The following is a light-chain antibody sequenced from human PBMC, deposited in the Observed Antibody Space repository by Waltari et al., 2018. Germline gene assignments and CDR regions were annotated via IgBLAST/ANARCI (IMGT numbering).Light chain of an antibody. CDR1: NIGSKS. V-gene: IGLV3-21*03. CDR2: DDS. J-gene: IGLJ3*02. CDR3: QLWDYTTDHWV. Sequence: SFVLTQTPSVSVAPGNTARITCGGDNIGSKSVHWYQQKPGQAPVLVVHDDSDRSPGVPGRISGSNSGNTATLTISSVDVGDEADYYCQLWDYTTDHWVFGGGTKLTVL.